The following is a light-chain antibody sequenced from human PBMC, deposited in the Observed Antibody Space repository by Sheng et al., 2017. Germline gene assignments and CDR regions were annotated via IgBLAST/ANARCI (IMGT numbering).Light chain of an antibody. CDR2: ATS. Sequence: DVQVTQSPSSLSASVGDRVTITCRTSRGISNSLAWYQQSPGKAPKLLVKATSKLEIVVPSRFSGSGSGTVYTLTINSLQPEDVASYYCQQYFTTPWTFGQGTKVEVK. CDR1: RGISNS. J-gene: IGKJ1*01. V-gene: IGKV1-NL1*01. CDR3: QQYFTTPWT.